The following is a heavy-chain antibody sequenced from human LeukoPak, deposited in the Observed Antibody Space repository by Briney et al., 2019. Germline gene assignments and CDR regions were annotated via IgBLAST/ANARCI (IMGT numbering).Heavy chain of an antibody. D-gene: IGHD6-13*01. CDR2: IIPILGIA. Sequence: ASVKVSCKASGGTFSSYAISWVRQAPGQGLESMGRIIPILGIANYAQKFQGRVTITADKSTSTAYMELSSLRSEDTAVYYCARDLWSIAAAGRDYWGQGTLVTVSS. CDR3: ARDLWSIAAAGRDY. V-gene: IGHV1-69*04. CDR1: GGTFSSYA. J-gene: IGHJ4*02.